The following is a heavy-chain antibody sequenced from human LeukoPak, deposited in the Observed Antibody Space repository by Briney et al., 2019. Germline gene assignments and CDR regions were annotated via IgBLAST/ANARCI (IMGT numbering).Heavy chain of an antibody. D-gene: IGHD2-21*01. CDR1: GFTFSDYW. Sequence: PGGSLRLSCAASGFTFSDYWLHWVRQAPGKGLVWVSRISSDGSRVTYADSVKGRFTISRDNSKNTLYLQMNSLRAEDAAVYFCAKAPVTSCRGAYCYPFDSWGQGTLVTVSS. V-gene: IGHV3-74*01. J-gene: IGHJ4*02. CDR2: ISSDGSRV. CDR3: AKAPVTSCRGAYCYPFDS.